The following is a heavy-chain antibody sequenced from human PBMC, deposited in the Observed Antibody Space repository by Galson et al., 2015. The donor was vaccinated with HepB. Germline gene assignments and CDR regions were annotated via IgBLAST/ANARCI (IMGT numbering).Heavy chain of an antibody. D-gene: IGHD3-22*01. J-gene: IGHJ4*02. V-gene: IGHV1-18*01. CDR3: ARGGYYYDSSGYYPLSDY. CDR2: ISAYNGNT. CDR1: GYTFTSYG. Sequence: SVKVSCKASGYTFTSYGISWVRQAPGQGLEWMGWISAYNGNTNYAQKLQGRVTMTTDKSTSTAYMELSSLRSEDTAVYYCARGGYYYDSSGYYPLSDYWGQGTLVTVSS.